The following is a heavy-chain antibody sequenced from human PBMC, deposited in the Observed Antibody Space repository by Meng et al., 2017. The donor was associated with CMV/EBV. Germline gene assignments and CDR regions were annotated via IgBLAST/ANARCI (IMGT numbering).Heavy chain of an antibody. Sequence: YWSWIRQPPGKGLEWMGIIYPGDSDTRYSPSFQGQVTISADKSISTAYLQWSSLKASDTAMYYRARGLIAARRGLFDYWGQGTLVTVSS. CDR2: IYPGDSDT. D-gene: IGHD6-6*01. J-gene: IGHJ4*02. CDR3: ARGLIAARRGLFDY. V-gene: IGHV5-51*01. CDR1: YW.